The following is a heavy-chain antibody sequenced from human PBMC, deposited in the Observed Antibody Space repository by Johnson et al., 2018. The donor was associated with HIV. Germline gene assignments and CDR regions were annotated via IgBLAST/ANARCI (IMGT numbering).Heavy chain of an antibody. CDR3: AKESKWESRTPHAFDM. J-gene: IGHJ3*02. CDR1: GFTFSDHY. V-gene: IGHV3-30*18. CDR2: ISYDGSYK. D-gene: IGHD1-26*01. Sequence: QVQLVESGGGLVQPGGSLRLSCAASGFTFSDHYMDWVRQAPGKGLGWVAFISYDGSYKYYADSVKGRFTLSRDNSKNTLYLQMNSLRAEDTAVYYCAKESKWESRTPHAFDMWGQGTMVTVSS.